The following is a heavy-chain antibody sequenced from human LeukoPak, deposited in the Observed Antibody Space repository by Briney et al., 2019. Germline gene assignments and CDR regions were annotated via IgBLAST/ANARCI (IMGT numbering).Heavy chain of an antibody. Sequence: GGSLRLSCAASGFTFSNYAMSWVRQAPGKGLEWVSAISGTGGRTYYADPVKGRFTISRDNSKNTLYLQMNSLRAEDTAVYYCAKGPYYYDSSGYSRRWFDPWGQGILVTLSS. CDR3: AKGPYYYDSSGYSRRWFDP. CDR2: ISGTGGRT. D-gene: IGHD3-22*01. CDR1: GFTFSNYA. J-gene: IGHJ5*02. V-gene: IGHV3-23*01.